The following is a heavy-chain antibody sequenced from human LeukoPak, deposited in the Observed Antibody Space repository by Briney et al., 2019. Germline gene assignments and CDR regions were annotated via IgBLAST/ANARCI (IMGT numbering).Heavy chain of an antibody. CDR3: ARLRTNLDY. J-gene: IGHJ4*02. CDR1: GCTFTSYG. D-gene: IGHD1-7*01. V-gene: IGHV5-51*01. CDR2: IYPGDSDT. Sequence: KVSCKASGCTFTSYGISWVRQMPGKGLEWMGIIYPGDSDTRYSPSFQGQVTISADKSISTAYLQWSSLKASDTAMYYCARLRTNLDYWGQGTLVTVSS.